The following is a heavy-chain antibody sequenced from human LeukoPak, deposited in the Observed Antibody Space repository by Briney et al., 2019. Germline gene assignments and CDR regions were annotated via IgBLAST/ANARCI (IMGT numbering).Heavy chain of an antibody. J-gene: IGHJ4*02. CDR3: ARDREVALFYFDY. Sequence: GGSLRLSCAASGFTFNSYWMGWVRQAPGKGLEWVANIKQDGSQKYYADSVKGRFTISRDNTKNSLFLQMNSLRAEDTAVYYCARDREVALFYFDYWGQGTLVTVSS. D-gene: IGHD3-10*01. CDR2: IKQDGSQK. V-gene: IGHV3-7*01. CDR1: GFTFNSYW.